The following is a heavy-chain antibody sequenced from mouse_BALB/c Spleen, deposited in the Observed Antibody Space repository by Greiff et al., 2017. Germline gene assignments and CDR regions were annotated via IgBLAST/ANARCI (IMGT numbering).Heavy chain of an antibody. V-gene: IGHV14-3*02. CDR1: GFNIKDTY. J-gene: IGHJ4*01. CDR3: ARMGNGYYAMDY. D-gene: IGHD2-1*01. CDR2: IDPANGNT. Sequence: EVKVVESGAELVKPGASVKLSCTASGFNIKDTYMHWVKQRPEQGLEWIGRIDPANGNTKYDPKFQGKATITADTSSNTAYLQLSSLTSEDTAVYYCARMGNGYYAMDYWGQGTSVTVSS.